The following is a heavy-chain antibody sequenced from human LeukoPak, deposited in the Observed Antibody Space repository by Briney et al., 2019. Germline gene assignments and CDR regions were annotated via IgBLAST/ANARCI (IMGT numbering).Heavy chain of an antibody. CDR1: GYTFTSYG. Sequence: GASVKVSCKASGYTFTSYGISWVRQAPGQGLEWMGWISAYNGNTNYAQKLQGRVTMTTDTSTSTAYMELRSLRSDDTAVYYCARETYDFWSGYQNYYYYYGMDVWGQGTTVTVSS. J-gene: IGHJ6*02. D-gene: IGHD3-3*01. V-gene: IGHV1-18*01. CDR2: ISAYNGNT. CDR3: ARETYDFWSGYQNYYYYYGMDV.